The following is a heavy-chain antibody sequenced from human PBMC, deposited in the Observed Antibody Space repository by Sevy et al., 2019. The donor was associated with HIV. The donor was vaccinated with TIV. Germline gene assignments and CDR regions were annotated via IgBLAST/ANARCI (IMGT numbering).Heavy chain of an antibody. CDR2: IKSKTDGGTT. D-gene: IGHD3-3*01. CDR3: TTEESSYDFWSGYYYYYYGMDV. J-gene: IGHJ6*02. V-gene: IGHV3-15*01. Sequence: GGSLRLSCAASGFTFSNAWMSWVRQAPGKGLEWVGRIKSKTDGGTTDYAAPVKGRFTISRDDSKNTLYLQMNSLKTEDTAVYYCTTEESSYDFWSGYYYYYYGMDVWGQGTTVTVSS. CDR1: GFTFSNAW.